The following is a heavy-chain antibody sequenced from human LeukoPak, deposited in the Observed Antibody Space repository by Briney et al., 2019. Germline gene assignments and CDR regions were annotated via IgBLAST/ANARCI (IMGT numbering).Heavy chain of an antibody. V-gene: IGHV3-48*02. D-gene: IGHD3-22*01. CDR3: ARKFVGSSGYFDY. CDR2: ISSSGSTT. J-gene: IGHJ4*02. Sequence: LSGGSLRLSCAASGFTFSSYSMNWVRQAPGKGLEWVSHISSSGSTTYYADSVKGRFTISRDYAKNSLYLQMNSLRHEDTAVYYCARKFVGSSGYFDYWGQGTLVTVSS. CDR1: GFTFSSYS.